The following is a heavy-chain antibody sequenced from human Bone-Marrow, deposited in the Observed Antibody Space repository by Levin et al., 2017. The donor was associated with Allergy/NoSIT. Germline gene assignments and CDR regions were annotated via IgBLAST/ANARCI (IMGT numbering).Heavy chain of an antibody. J-gene: IGHJ4*02. CDR3: AKTIGDYVGGFDS. V-gene: IGHV3-23*01. D-gene: IGHD4-17*01. CDR1: GFILSDYA. Sequence: GGSLRLSCTASGFILSDYAMSWVRQAPGKGLECVATLSGSGRSAWYADSVRGRFSISRDIAKKSLDLEMTRLRAEDTAMYFCAKTIGDYVGGFDSWGQGALVTVSS. CDR2: LSGSGRSA.